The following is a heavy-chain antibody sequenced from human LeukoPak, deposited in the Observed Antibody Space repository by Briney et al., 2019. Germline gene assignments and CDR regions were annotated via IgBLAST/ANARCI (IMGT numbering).Heavy chain of an antibody. J-gene: IGHJ4*02. CDR1: GFTFSSYG. V-gene: IGHV3-30*02. CDR2: IWYDGSNK. CDR3: AKDLTALRCAGY. Sequence: GGSLRLSCAASGFTFSSYGMHWVRQAPGKGLEWVSLIWYDGSNKYYADSVKGRFTISRDNSKNTMYLQMNSLRTEDTAVYYCAKDLTALRCAGYWGQGTLVTVSS. D-gene: IGHD4-17*01.